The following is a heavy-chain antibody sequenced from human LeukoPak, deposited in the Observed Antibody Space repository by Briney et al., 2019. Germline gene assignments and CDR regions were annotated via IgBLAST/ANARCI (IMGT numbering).Heavy chain of an antibody. CDR3: ATSKYSGSY. CDR1: GFTFSSYA. J-gene: IGHJ4*02. CDR2: ISGSGGRI. D-gene: IGHD1-26*01. V-gene: IGHV3-23*01. Sequence: GGSLRLSCAASGFTFSSYAMSWVRQAPGKGLEWVSTISGSGGRIYYGASVKGRFTISRDNPKNTLNLQMNSLRAEDTAVYYCATSKYSGSYWGQGTLVTVSS.